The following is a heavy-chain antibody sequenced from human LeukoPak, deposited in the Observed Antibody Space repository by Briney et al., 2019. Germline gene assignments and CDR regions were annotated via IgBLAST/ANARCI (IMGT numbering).Heavy chain of an antibody. CDR2: IYHSGST. D-gene: IGHD6-19*01. Sequence: SETLSLTCTVSGGSISSCNWWSWVRQHPGKGLEWIGEIYHSGSTNYNPSLKSRVTISVDKSKNQFSLKLSSVTAADTAVYYCARGGQWLVFDYWGQGTLVTVSS. CDR3: ARGGQWLVFDY. J-gene: IGHJ4*02. CDR1: GGSISSCNW. V-gene: IGHV4-4*02.